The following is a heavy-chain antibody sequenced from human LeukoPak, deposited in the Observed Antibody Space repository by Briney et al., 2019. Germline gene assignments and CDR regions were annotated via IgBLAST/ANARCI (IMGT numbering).Heavy chain of an antibody. D-gene: IGHD5-18*01. CDR2: MNPNSGNT. CDR3: ARGKRYSYGFHY. Sequence: ASVKVSCKASGYTFTGYYMHWVQQATGQGLEWMGWMNPNSGNTGYAQKFQGRVTMTRNTSISTAYMELSSLRSEDTAVYYCARGKRYSYGFHYWGQGTLVTVSS. CDR1: GYTFTGYY. V-gene: IGHV1-8*02. J-gene: IGHJ4*02.